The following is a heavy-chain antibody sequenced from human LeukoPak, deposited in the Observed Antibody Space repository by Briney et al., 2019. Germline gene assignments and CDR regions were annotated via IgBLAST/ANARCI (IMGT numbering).Heavy chain of an antibody. CDR2: IRYDGSNK. D-gene: IGHD3/OR15-3a*01. J-gene: IGHJ4*02. Sequence: PGGSLRLSCAASGFTFSSYGMHWVRQAPGKGLEWVAFIRYDGSNKYHADSVKGRFTISRDNSKNTLYLQMNSLRAEDTAVYYCAKDGSRLEGLPIDYWGQGTLVTVSS. CDR1: GFTFSSYG. V-gene: IGHV3-30*02. CDR3: AKDGSRLEGLPIDY.